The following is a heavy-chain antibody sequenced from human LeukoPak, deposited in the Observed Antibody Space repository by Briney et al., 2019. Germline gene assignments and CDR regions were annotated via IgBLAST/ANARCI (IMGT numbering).Heavy chain of an antibody. CDR2: ISSSSSTI. D-gene: IGHD1-26*01. J-gene: IGHJ3*02. Sequence: PGGSLRLSCVASGFTFSSYRMNWVRQAPGKGLEWVSYISSSSSTIYYADSVKGRFTISRDNAKNSLYLQMNSLRAEDTAVYYCAKYSGSNDAFDIWGQGTMVTVSS. CDR1: GFTFSSYR. V-gene: IGHV3-48*01. CDR3: AKYSGSNDAFDI.